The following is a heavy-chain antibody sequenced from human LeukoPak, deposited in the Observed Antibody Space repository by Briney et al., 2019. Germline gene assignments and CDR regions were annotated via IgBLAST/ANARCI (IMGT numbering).Heavy chain of an antibody. V-gene: IGHV4-31*03. J-gene: IGHJ4*02. Sequence: XVCGGSINXXXXEWGGGRQHRXXGXEXIGYIGYTGDTYYTPSLRSRATISMDTSKTQFSLRLSSVTAADTAVYYCARVEAATTNPRFDFWGQGTPVTVSS. CDR3: ARVEAATTNPRFDF. D-gene: IGHD1-1*01. CDR2: IGYTGDT. CDR1: GGSINXXXXE.